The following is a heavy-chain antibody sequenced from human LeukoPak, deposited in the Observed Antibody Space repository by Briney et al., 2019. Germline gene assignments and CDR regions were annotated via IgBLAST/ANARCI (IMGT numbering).Heavy chain of an antibody. J-gene: IGHJ4*02. CDR1: KFIFSDYG. Sequence: QPGGSLRLSCAASKFIFSDYGMHWVRQAPGKGLEWVAFIWYDGSDEYYADSVKGRFTISRDNSKNTLYLQMNSLTTEDTAVYYCAKGGGELGSGSLDYWGQGTLVTVSS. CDR3: AKGGGELGSGSLDY. V-gene: IGHV3-30*02. D-gene: IGHD3-10*01. CDR2: IWYDGSDE.